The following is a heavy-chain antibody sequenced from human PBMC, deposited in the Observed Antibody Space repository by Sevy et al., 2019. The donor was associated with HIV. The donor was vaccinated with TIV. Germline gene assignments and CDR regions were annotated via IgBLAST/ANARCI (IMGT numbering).Heavy chain of an antibody. CDR3: AREGGVATTGDHDAFDI. D-gene: IGHD7-27*01. V-gene: IGHV1-69*13. Sequence: ATVKVSCKASGDTFSTYGLSWVRQAPGQGLEWMGGIIPIFGTPNYAQKFQGRVTITADESASTAYMELSSLRSEDTALYYCAREGGVATTGDHDAFDIWGHGTLVTVSS. CDR2: IIPIFGTP. CDR1: GDTFSTYG. J-gene: IGHJ3*02.